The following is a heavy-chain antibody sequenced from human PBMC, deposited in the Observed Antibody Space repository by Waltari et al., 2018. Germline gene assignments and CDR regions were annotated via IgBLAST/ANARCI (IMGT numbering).Heavy chain of an antibody. J-gene: IGHJ3*02. V-gene: IGHV4-34*01. CDR2: INHSGST. CDR1: GGSFSGYY. CDR3: ARVMYYDFWSGYYRAFDI. Sequence: QVQLQQWGAGLLKPSETLSLTCAVYGGSFSGYYWSWIRQPHGKGLEWIGEINHSGSTNYNPSLKSRVTISVDTSKNQFSLKLSSVTAADTAVYYCARVMYYDFWSGYYRAFDIWGQGTMVTVSS. D-gene: IGHD3-3*01.